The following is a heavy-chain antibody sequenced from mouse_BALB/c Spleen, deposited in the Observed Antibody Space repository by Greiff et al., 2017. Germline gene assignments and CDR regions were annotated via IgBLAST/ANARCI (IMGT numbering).Heavy chain of an antibody. CDR2: IDPETGGT. CDR3: TKQQAYYFDY. CDR1: GYTFTDYE. D-gene: IGHD3-1*01. Sequence: VQLQQSGAELVRPGASVTLSCKASGYTFTDYEMHWVKQTPVHGLEWIGAIDPETGGTAYNQKFKGKATLTADKSSSTAYMELRSLTSEDSAVYYCTKQQAYYFDYWGQGTTLTVSA. V-gene: IGHV1-15*01. J-gene: IGHJ2*01.